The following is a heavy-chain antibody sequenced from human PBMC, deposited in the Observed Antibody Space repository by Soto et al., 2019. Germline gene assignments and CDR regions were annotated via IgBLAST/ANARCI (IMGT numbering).Heavy chain of an antibody. J-gene: IGHJ4*02. V-gene: IGHV1-18*04. CDR1: GYTFTSYG. CDR2: ISAYNGNT. CDR3: AREKRGSSSSMNDY. D-gene: IGHD6-6*01. Sequence: ASVKVSCKASGYTFTSYGISWVRQAPGQGLEWMGWISAYNGNTNYAQKLQGRVTMTTDTSTSTAYMELRSLRSDDTAVYYCAREKRGSSSSMNDYWGQGTLVTVSS.